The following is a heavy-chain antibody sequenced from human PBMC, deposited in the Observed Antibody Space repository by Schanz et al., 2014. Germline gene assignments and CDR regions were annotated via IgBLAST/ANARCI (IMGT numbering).Heavy chain of an antibody. CDR1: GFTFSDYY. V-gene: IGHV3-23*04. Sequence: EVQLVESGGGLVKPGGSLRLSCAASGFTFSDYYMSWIRQAPGKGLEWVSSISHSGGSKYYADSVKGRFTISRDNSKNTLYLQMNSLRAEDTAVYYCAKDPSHGDYDYYFDYWGQGTLVTVS. CDR2: ISHSGGSK. D-gene: IGHD3-22*01. J-gene: IGHJ4*02. CDR3: AKDPSHGDYDYYFDY.